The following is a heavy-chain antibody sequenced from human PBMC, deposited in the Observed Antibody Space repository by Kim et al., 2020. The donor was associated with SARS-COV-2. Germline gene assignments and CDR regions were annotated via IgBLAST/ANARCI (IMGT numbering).Heavy chain of an antibody. CDR2: INPNSGGT. CDR1: GYTFTGYY. V-gene: IGHV1-2*06. J-gene: IGHJ6*03. D-gene: IGHD2-15*01. CDR3: ARDSARQVEAAYYYYYYMDV. Sequence: ASVKVSCKASGYTFTGYYMHWVRQAPGQGLEWMGRINPNSGGTNYAQKFQGRVTMTRDTSISTAYMELSRLRSDDTAVYYCARDSARQVEAAYYYYYYMDVWGKGTTVTVSS.